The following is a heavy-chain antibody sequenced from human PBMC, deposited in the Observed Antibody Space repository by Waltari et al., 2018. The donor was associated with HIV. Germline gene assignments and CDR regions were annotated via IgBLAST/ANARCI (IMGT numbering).Heavy chain of an antibody. V-gene: IGHV3-23*01. CDR2: ISGSASST. CDR1: GFTFSNYA. J-gene: IGHJ6*02. D-gene: IGHD6-13*01. CDR3: AKEHQYSHTWYSFYGMDV. Sequence: EGQLLESGGGLVQPGGSLRLSCAASGFTFSNYAMNWVRQAPGKGLELVSAISGSASSTYYADSGKGRFTIARDNSQNKLFLQMNSLRADDTAVYFCAKEHQYSHTWYSFYGMDVWGQGTTVTVSS.